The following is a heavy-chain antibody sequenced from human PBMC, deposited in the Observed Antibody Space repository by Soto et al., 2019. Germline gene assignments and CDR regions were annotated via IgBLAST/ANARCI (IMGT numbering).Heavy chain of an antibody. Sequence: EVQLAESGGVLVQPGGSLRLSCAASGFTFSDHWMHWVRQATGKGLVWVSRINGDGRTTDYADSVKGRFTISRDNAKNTLYLQMNSLRVEDTAVYYCASIGDPPLDFWGQGTLVTVSS. CDR1: GFTFSDHW. D-gene: IGHD3-3*01. CDR3: ASIGDPPLDF. J-gene: IGHJ4*02. V-gene: IGHV3-74*01. CDR2: INGDGRTT.